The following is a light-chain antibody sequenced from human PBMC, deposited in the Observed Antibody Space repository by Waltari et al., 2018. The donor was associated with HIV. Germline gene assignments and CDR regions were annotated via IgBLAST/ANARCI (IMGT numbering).Light chain of an antibody. CDR2: DVS. J-gene: IGLJ3*02. V-gene: IGLV2-14*01. Sequence: SAVTQPASVSGSPGQSITISCTGTSTDVGGYNYVSWYQTHPGKAPKVLIYDVSNRPSGVSNRFSGSKSGNTASLTISGLQAEDEADYYCSSYTSSTTWVFGGGTKLTVL. CDR1: STDVGGYNY. CDR3: SSYTSSTTWV.